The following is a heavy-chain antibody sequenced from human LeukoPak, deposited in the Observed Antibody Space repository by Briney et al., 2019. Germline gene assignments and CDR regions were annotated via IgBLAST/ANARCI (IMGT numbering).Heavy chain of an antibody. CDR3: ARSRPNWFDP. CDR2: INHSGST. J-gene: IGHJ5*02. Sequence: PSETLSLTCAVYGGSFSGYYWSWIRQPPGKGLEWMGEINHSGSTNYNPSLKSRVTISVDTSKNQFSLKLSSVTAADTAVYYCARSRPNWFDPWGQGTLVTVSS. CDR1: GGSFSGYY. V-gene: IGHV4-34*01.